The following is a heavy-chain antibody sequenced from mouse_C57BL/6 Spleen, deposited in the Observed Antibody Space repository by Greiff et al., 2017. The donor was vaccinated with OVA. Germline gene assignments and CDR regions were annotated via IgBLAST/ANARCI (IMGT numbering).Heavy chain of an antibody. CDR1: GYTFTSYW. V-gene: IGHV1-64*01. D-gene: IGHD1-1*01. CDR2: IHPNSGST. J-gene: IGHJ1*03. CDR3: ARYYYGSRWYFDV. Sequence: VQLQQPGAELVKPGASVKLSCKASGYTFTSYWMHWVKQRPGQGLEWIGMIHPNSGSTNYNEKFKSKATLTVDKSSSTAYMQLSSLTSEDSAFYYCARYYYGSRWYFDVWGTGTTVTVSS.